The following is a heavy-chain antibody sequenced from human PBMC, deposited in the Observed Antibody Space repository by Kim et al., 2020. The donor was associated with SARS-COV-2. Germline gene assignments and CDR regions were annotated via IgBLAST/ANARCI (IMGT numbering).Heavy chain of an antibody. CDR1: GGSISSGGYY. Sequence: SETPSLTCTVSGGSISSGGYYWSWIRQHPGKGLEWIGFIDYSGSTYYNSALQNRVAISIDTSKKQFSLNLSSVTAADTAVYYCARDRYSTTPWDYSSGMDVWGQGTTVTVSS. CDR2: IDYSGST. D-gene: IGHD2-2*01. CDR3: ARDRYSTTPWDYSSGMDV. V-gene: IGHV4-31*03. J-gene: IGHJ6*02.